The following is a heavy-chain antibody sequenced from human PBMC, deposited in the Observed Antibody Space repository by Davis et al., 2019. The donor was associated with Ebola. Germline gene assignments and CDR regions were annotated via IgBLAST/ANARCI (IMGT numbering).Heavy chain of an antibody. Sequence: PGGSLRLSCAASGFTFSSYSMNWVRQAPGKGLEWVSYISSSSSTIYYADSVKGRFTISRDNAKNSLYLQMNSLRDEDTAVYYCARDQGDSGYDGDYFDYWGQGTLVTVSS. D-gene: IGHD5-12*01. J-gene: IGHJ4*02. CDR1: GFTFSSYS. V-gene: IGHV3-48*02. CDR2: ISSSSSTI. CDR3: ARDQGDSGYDGDYFDY.